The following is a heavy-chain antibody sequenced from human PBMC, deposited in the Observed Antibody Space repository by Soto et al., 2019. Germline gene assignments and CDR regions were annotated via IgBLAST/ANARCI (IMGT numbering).Heavy chain of an antibody. CDR3: EKRGGDSGWGDFDS. Sequence: EVQLLESGGGLVQPGGSLRLSCAASGFPFSRCAMNWVRQAPGKGLEWVSTISHSDHSTYYADSVKGRFTVSRDNSENTLYLQMNSLIAEDTAIYYCEKRGGDSGWGDFDSWGQGTLVTVSS. CDR2: ISHSDHST. J-gene: IGHJ4*02. CDR1: GFPFSRCA. D-gene: IGHD6-19*01. V-gene: IGHV3-23*01.